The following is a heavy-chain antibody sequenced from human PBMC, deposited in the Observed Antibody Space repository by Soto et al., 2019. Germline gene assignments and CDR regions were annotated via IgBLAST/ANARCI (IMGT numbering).Heavy chain of an antibody. CDR3: ARSVRGTTNWFDP. CDR1: CDSINSYY. CDR2: IYYSGRN. J-gene: IGHJ5*02. Sequence: SETLSLTCTVSCDSINSYYWSWIRQPPGKGLEWIGYIYYSGRNNYNPSLKSRVTISVDMSKNQFSLKVNSVTAADTAVYYCARSVRGTTNWFDPWGQGTLVTVSS. D-gene: IGHD3-10*01. V-gene: IGHV4-59*01.